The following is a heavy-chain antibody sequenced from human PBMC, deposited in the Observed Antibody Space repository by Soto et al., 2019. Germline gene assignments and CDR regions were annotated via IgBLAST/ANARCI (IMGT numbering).Heavy chain of an antibody. CDR3: ARPSPILRAVITLYYYYGMDV. D-gene: IGHD3-10*01. J-gene: IGHJ6*02. CDR2: IYPGDSDT. CDR1: GYSFTSYW. V-gene: IGHV5-51*01. Sequence: GESLKISCKGSGYSFTSYWIGWVRQMPGKGLEWMGIIYPGDSDTRYSPSFQGQVTISADKSISTAYLQWSSLKASDTAMYYCARPSPILRAVITLYYYYGMDVWGQGTTVTVSS.